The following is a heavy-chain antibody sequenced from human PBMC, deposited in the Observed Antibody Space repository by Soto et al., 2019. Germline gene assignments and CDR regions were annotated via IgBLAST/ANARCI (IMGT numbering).Heavy chain of an antibody. J-gene: IGHJ6*02. CDR1: GYSVSSSDYY. D-gene: IGHD2-15*01. V-gene: IGHV4-39*01. CDR2: MFYSGLT. CDR3: APLSVSLSGPYGIHV. Sequence: SETLSLTCSVSGYSVSSSDYYWAWIRQPPGKGLEWIGSMFYSGLTYYNPSLKSRVTLSVDTSKNQFSVRLNSVTAADTAVYYCAPLSVSLSGPYGIHVWGQGTTVTVPS.